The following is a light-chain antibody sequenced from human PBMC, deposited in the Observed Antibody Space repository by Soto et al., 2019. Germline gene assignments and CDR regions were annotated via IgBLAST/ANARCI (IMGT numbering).Light chain of an antibody. CDR1: SSDIGAYNR. CDR2: DVT. CDR3: CSFTSSNTYV. V-gene: IGLV2-18*02. J-gene: IGLJ1*01. Sequence: QSVLTQPPSVSGSPGQSVAISCTGTSSDIGAYNRVSWYQQPPGTAPKLMIYDVTNRPSGVPDRFSGSKSGNTASLTISGLQADDEADYYCCSFTSSNTYVFGTGTKLTVL.